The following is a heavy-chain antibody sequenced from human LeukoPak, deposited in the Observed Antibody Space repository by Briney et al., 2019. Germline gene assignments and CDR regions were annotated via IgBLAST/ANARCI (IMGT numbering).Heavy chain of an antibody. CDR1: GFTFSSYW. CDR2: INSDGSST. V-gene: IGHV3-74*01. CDR3: ARTFRQWLVGGIDY. Sequence: PGGSLRLSCAASGFTFSSYWMHWVRQAPGKGLVWVSRINSDGSSTSYADSVKGRFTISRDNAKNTLYLQMNSLRAGDTAVYYCARTFRQWLVGGIDYWGQGTLVTVSS. J-gene: IGHJ4*02. D-gene: IGHD6-19*01.